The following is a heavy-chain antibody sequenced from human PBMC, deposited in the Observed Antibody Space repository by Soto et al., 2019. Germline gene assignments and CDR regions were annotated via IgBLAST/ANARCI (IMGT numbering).Heavy chain of an antibody. J-gene: IGHJ6*03. V-gene: IGHV3-23*01. D-gene: IGHD3-10*01. CDR1: GFTFSSYA. Sequence: GGSLRLSCAASGFTFSSYAMSWVRQAPGKGLEWVSAISGSGGSTYYADSVKGRFTISRDNSKNTLYLQMNRLRAEDTAVYYCAKGYYGSGDYYYYYYMDVWGKGTTVIVSS. CDR3: AKGYYGSGDYYYYYYMDV. CDR2: ISGSGGST.